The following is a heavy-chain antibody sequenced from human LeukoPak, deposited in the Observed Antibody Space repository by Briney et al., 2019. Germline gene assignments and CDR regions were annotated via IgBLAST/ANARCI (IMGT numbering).Heavy chain of an antibody. Sequence: SGRSLRLSCAASGFTFSSWGIHWVRQAPGKGLEWVAVISHDGSNKYYADSVKGRFTISRDNFKNTLYLHMSSLRAEDTALYYCAKDGRSARLGYSFYYWGQGTLVTVSS. D-gene: IGHD2-15*01. CDR1: GFTFSSWG. CDR2: ISHDGSNK. V-gene: IGHV3-30*18. J-gene: IGHJ4*02. CDR3: AKDGRSARLGYSFYY.